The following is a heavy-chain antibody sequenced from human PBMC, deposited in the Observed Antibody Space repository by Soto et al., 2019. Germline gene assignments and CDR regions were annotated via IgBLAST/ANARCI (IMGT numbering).Heavy chain of an antibody. J-gene: IGHJ4*02. CDR3: ARDGAAAFDY. CDR2: IWYDGSNK. V-gene: IGHV3-33*01. Sequence: GESLKISCAASGFTFSSYGMHWVRQAPGKGLEWVAVIWYDGSNKYYADSVKGRFTISRDNSKNTLYLQMNSLRAEDTAVYYCARDGAAAFDYWGQGTLVTVSS. D-gene: IGHD3-10*01. CDR1: GFTFSSYG.